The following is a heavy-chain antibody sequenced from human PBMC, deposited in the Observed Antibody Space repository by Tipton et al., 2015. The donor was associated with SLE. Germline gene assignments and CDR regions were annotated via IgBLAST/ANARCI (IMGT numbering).Heavy chain of an antibody. CDR2: IYYSGST. CDR1: GGSISSHY. CDR3: ARRDKYHDSSGYPYDAFDI. D-gene: IGHD3-22*01. J-gene: IGHJ3*02. Sequence: TLSLTCTVSGGSISSHYWSWIRQPPGKGLEWIGYIYYSGSTNYNPSLKSRVTISVDTSKNQFSLKLSSVTAADTAVYYCARRDKYHDSSGYPYDAFDIWGQGTMVTVSS. V-gene: IGHV4-59*11.